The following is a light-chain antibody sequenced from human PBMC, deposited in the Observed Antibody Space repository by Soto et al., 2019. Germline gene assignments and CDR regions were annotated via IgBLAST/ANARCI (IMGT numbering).Light chain of an antibody. V-gene: IGKV1-39*01. Sequence: DIQMTQSPSSLSASVGDSVTITCRASQSISNYLNWYQQKPGKAPKLLVYAASNLQSGVPSRFSGSGSGTDFTLTISSLQPEDFAAYYCQQSYSTPFSFGPGTKVYIK. J-gene: IGKJ3*01. CDR1: QSISNY. CDR2: AAS. CDR3: QQSYSTPFS.